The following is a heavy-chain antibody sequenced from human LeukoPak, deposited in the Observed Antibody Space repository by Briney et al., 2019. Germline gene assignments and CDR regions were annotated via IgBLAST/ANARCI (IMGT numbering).Heavy chain of an antibody. J-gene: IGHJ4*02. D-gene: IGHD3-3*01. V-gene: IGHV1-46*01. Sequence: ASVKVSCKAPGYTFTSYYMHWVRQAPGQGLEWMGIINPSGGSTSYAQKFQGRVTMTRDTSTSTVYMELSSLRSEDTAVYYCARAFVSTIFGVVNPLFDYWGQGTLVTVSS. CDR3: ARAFVSTIFGVVNPLFDY. CDR2: INPSGGST. CDR1: GYTFTSYY.